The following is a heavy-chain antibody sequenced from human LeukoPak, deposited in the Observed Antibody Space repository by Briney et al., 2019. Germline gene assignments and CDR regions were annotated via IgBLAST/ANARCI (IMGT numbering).Heavy chain of an antibody. Sequence: SETLSLTCTVSGGSISSYCWSWIRQPPGKGLEWIGYIFYSGSTNYNPSLKSRVTISVDTSKNQFSLKLNSVTAADTAVYYCAREAFSSGYYDDYWGQGTLVTVSS. CDR2: IFYSGST. J-gene: IGHJ4*02. V-gene: IGHV4-59*12. CDR1: GGSISSYC. CDR3: AREAFSSGYYDDY. D-gene: IGHD3-22*01.